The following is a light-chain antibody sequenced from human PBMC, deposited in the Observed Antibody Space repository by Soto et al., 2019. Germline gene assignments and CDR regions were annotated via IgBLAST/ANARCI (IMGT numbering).Light chain of an antibody. CDR1: SSDVGGYNY. Sequence: QSVLTQPASVSGSPGQASTSSCTGTSSDVGGYNYVSWYQHHPGKAPKLMIFDVSNRPSGVSNRFSGSKSGNTASLTISRLQPEDEADYYCSSYTTSNTRQIVFGTGPKV. CDR3: SSYTTSNTRQIV. CDR2: DVS. V-gene: IGLV2-14*03. J-gene: IGLJ1*01.